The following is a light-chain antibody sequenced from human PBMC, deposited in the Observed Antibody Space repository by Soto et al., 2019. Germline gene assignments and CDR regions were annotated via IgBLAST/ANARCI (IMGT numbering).Light chain of an antibody. CDR1: QGIRDD. CDR2: AAS. V-gene: IGKV1-6*01. J-gene: IGKJ1*01. CDR3: LQDYSYPRT. Sequence: AIQMTQSPSSLSASIGDRITITCRASQGIRDDLGWYQQKPGKAPKLLIYAASSLQSGVPSRFSGSGSGTDFTLTISSPQPEDIATYYCLQDYSYPRTFGQGTRVEIK.